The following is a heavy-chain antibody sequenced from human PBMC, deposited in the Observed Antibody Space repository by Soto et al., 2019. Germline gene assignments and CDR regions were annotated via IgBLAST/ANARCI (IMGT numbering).Heavy chain of an antibody. D-gene: IGHD5-12*01. CDR3: ATPVGGLRLPNYYYGMDV. CDR1: GGTFSSYA. CDR2: IIPIFGTA. Sequence: QVQLVQSGAEVKKPGSSVKVSCKASGGTFSSYAISWVRQAPGQGLEWMGGIIPIFGTANYAQKFQGRVTITADESTSTAYVGLSSLRSEDTAVYYCATPVGGLRLPNYYYGMDVWGQGTTVTVSS. J-gene: IGHJ6*02. V-gene: IGHV1-69*12.